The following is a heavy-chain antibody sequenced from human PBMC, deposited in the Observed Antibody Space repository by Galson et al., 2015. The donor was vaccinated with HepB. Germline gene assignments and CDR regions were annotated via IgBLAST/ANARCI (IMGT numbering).Heavy chain of an antibody. CDR1: GYTLTELS. Sequence: SVKVSCKVSGYTLTELSMHWARQAPGKGLEWMGGFDPEDGNTGYAQKFQGKVTMTRNTSISTAYLELSSGKSENTAVYYWARGWGYSSGWYDWSSISYYYYDMDVWGQGTLVTVSS. V-gene: IGHV1-24*01. D-gene: IGHD6-13*01. CDR2: FDPEDGNT. J-gene: IGHJ6*02. CDR3: ARGWGYSSGWYDWSSISYYYYDMDV.